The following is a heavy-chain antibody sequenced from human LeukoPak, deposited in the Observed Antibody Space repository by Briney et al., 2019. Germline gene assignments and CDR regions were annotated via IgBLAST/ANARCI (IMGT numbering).Heavy chain of an antibody. D-gene: IGHD2-15*01. CDR2: ISCSGGST. CDR1: GFTFSSYG. CDR3: AKGRSKDIVVVVAAIGLPFDY. Sequence: GGSLRLSCAASGFTFSSYGVHCVRQAPGKGLEGVSDISCSGGSTYCADSVKGRFTISRDNSKNTLYLQTNSLRAEDTAVYYCAKGRSKDIVVVVAAIGLPFDYWGQGTLVTVSS. V-gene: IGHV3-23*01. J-gene: IGHJ4*02.